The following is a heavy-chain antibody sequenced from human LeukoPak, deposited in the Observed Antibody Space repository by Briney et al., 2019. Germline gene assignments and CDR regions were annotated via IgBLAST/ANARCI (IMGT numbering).Heavy chain of an antibody. J-gene: IGHJ4*02. V-gene: IGHV3-23*01. Sequence: GGSLRLSCAASGFTFSSYAMSWVRQAPGKGLEWVSAISGSGGSTYYADSVKGRFTISRDNAKNTLYLQMNSLRAEDMAVYYCAKDPIVVLPAAMNYWGQGTLVTVSS. CDR1: GFTFSSYA. CDR3: AKDPIVVLPAAMNY. D-gene: IGHD2-2*01. CDR2: ISGSGGST.